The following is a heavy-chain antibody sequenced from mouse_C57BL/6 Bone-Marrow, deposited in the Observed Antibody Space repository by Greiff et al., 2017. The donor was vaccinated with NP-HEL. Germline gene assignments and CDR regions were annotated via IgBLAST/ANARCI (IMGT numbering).Heavy chain of an antibody. CDR1: GFSLTSYA. Sequence: VQRVESGPGLVAPSQSLSITCTVSGFSLTSYAISWVRQPPGKGLEWLGVIWTGGGTNYNSALKSRLSISKDNSKSQVFLKMNSLQTDDTARYYCARSTVVAPYWYFDVWGTGTTVTVSS. D-gene: IGHD1-1*01. J-gene: IGHJ1*03. CDR2: IWTGGGT. V-gene: IGHV2-9-1*01. CDR3: ARSTVVAPYWYFDV.